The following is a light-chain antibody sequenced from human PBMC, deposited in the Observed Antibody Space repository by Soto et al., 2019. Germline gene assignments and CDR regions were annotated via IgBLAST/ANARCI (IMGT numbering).Light chain of an antibody. CDR2: DAS. J-gene: IGKJ2*01. Sequence: DIRLTQSPSTLSASVGDRVTITCRASEMISTCLTWYQQKPGKAPKLLIYDASSLDTGVPSRFSGSGSGTEFTLTISSLQPDECAASYCQQYNLYSRYTVGHGTKLEIK. CDR1: EMISTC. V-gene: IGKV1-5*01. CDR3: QQYNLYSRYT.